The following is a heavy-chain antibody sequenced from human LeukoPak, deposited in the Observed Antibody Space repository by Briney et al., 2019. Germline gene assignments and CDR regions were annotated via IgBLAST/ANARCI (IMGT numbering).Heavy chain of an antibody. Sequence: GGSLRLSCTASGFTFDNYWMTWVRQPPGKGLEWVANIKQDGGERYYVDSVRGRFTISRDNSKNSLYLQMNSLRAEDTAVYYCVRDGRPLDYWGQGTLVFVS. CDR3: VRDGRPLDY. J-gene: IGHJ4*02. CDR2: IKQDGGER. D-gene: IGHD3/OR15-3a*01. V-gene: IGHV3-7*01. CDR1: GFTFDNYW.